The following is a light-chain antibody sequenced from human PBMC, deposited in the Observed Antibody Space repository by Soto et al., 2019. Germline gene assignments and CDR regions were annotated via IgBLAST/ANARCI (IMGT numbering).Light chain of an antibody. Sequence: VVLTQSPATLSLSPGERGTLSCVASQIVSSSYVAWYQHKPGLAPRLLIHDTSSRAIGIPDRLSGSKSGTNFTLTIRRMEPEDVGMYYCQQYGSSPITFGQGTRLEIK. J-gene: IGKJ5*01. V-gene: IGKV3D-20*01. CDR1: QIVSSSY. CDR3: QQYGSSPIT. CDR2: DTS.